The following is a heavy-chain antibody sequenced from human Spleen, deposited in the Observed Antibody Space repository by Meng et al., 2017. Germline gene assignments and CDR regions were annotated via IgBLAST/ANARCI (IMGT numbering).Heavy chain of an antibody. V-gene: IGHV5-51*01. CDR1: RYTFTNYW. CDR2: IYPGDSDT. D-gene: IGHD3-16*01. Sequence: KVSCKGSRYTFTNYWIGWVRQMPGKGLEWMGIIYPGDSDTRYSPSFQGQVSISADKSISTAYLQWSSLKASDTAMYYCARQSWGPNYYGMDVWGQGTTVTVSS. J-gene: IGHJ6*02. CDR3: ARQSWGPNYYGMDV.